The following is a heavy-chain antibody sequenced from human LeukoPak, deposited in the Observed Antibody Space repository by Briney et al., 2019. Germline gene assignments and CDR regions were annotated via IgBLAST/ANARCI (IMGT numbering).Heavy chain of an antibody. J-gene: IGHJ4*02. V-gene: IGHV4-34*01. D-gene: IGHD2-21*02. CDR3: ARGGELTYCGGDCYSRMGVDFDY. CDR2: INHSGST. CDR1: GGSFSGYY. Sequence: SETLSLTCAVYGGSFSGYYWSWIRQPPGKGLEWIGEINHSGSTNYNPSLKSRVTISVDTSKNQFSLKLSSVTAADTAVYYCARGGELTYCGGDCYSRMGVDFDYWGQGTLVTVSS.